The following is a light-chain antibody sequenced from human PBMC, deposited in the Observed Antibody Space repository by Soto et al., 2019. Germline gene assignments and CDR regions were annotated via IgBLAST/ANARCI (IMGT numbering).Light chain of an antibody. Sequence: DIVMTQSPDSLAVSLGERATINCKSSQSVLYSSNNKNHLAWYQQKPGQPPKLLIYWASTRESGVPDRLSGSGSGTDFPLTINSLQAEDVAVYYCQQYYSPPVTFGPGTKVDIK. CDR3: QQYYSPPVT. V-gene: IGKV4-1*01. J-gene: IGKJ3*01. CDR2: WAS. CDR1: QSVLYSSNNKNH.